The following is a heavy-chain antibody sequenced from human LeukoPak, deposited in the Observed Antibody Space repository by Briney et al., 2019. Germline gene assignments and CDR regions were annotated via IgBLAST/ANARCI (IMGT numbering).Heavy chain of an antibody. J-gene: IGHJ3*02. CDR3: TRHYDILTGYYGGAFDI. V-gene: IGHV3-49*05. Sequence: KPGGSLRLSCTASGVTFGDYAMSWFRQAPGKGLEWVGFIRSKAYAGTTEYAASVKGRFTISRDDSKNTAYLQMNSLKTEDTAVYYCTRHYDILTGYYGGAFDIWGQGTMVTVSS. CDR1: GVTFGDYA. CDR2: IRSKAYAGTT. D-gene: IGHD3-9*01.